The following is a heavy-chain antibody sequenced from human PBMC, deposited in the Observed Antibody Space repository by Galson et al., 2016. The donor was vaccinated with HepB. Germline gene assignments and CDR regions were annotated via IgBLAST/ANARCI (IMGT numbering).Heavy chain of an antibody. CDR3: ARAIAYGRDAVDF. J-gene: IGHJ3*01. Sequence: LSLTCAVSGGSISSSSYFWGWIRQPPGEGLEWIAIFYYSGSTYYNPSLKSRVTISVDTSKNQFSLKLTSVTAADTAMYYCARAIAYGRDAVDFWGQGTMVTVSS. CDR2: FYYSGST. D-gene: IGHD3-10*01. V-gene: IGHV4-39*01. CDR1: GGSISSSSYF.